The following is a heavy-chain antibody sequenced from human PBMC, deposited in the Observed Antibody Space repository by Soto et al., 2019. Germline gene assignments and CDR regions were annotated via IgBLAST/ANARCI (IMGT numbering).Heavy chain of an antibody. Sequence: QVQLVQSGAEEKKPGSSVKVSCKASGGTFSTYAVTWVRQAPGQGLEWMGGIIPMFGTPNYAQKFQGRVTITADKSTSTAYMELSSLRSEDTAGYYCATDNWNSEYYYFGLDVWGQGTTVTVSS. CDR1: GGTFSTYA. CDR3: ATDNWNSEYYYFGLDV. CDR2: IIPMFGTP. V-gene: IGHV1-69*06. J-gene: IGHJ6*02. D-gene: IGHD1-7*01.